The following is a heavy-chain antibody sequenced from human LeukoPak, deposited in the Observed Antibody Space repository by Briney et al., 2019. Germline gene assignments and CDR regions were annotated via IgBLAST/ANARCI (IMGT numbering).Heavy chain of an antibody. Sequence: PSQTLSLTCTVSGGSISSGGYYSSWIRQHPGKGLEWIGYIYYSGSTYYNPSLKSRVTISVDTTKNQFSLKLSSVTAADTAVYHCAREVIAAAGSDTYYYYYYMDVWGKGTTVTVSS. D-gene: IGHD6-13*01. CDR1: GGSISSGGYY. V-gene: IGHV4-31*03. CDR3: AREVIAAAGSDTYYYYYYMDV. J-gene: IGHJ6*03. CDR2: IYYSGST.